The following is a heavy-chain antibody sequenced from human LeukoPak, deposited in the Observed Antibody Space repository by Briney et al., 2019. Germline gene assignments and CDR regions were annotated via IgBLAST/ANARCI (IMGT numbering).Heavy chain of an antibody. D-gene: IGHD3/OR15-3a*01. Sequence: GGSLRLSCAASGFSRNTFGMHWVRQAPGKGLEWVAFIHYDGRDKFYPDSMKGRFTISRDDSNNTLFLQMNSLKAEDTAVYYCARPLSEGLAGLDCWGQGTLVTVSS. CDR1: GFSRNTFG. J-gene: IGHJ4*02. V-gene: IGHV3-30*02. CDR2: IHYDGRDK. CDR3: ARPLSEGLAGLDC.